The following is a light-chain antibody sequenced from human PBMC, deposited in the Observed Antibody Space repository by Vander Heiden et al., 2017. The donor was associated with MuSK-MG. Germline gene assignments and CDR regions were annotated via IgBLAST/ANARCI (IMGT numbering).Light chain of an antibody. V-gene: IGLV2-14*03. CDR3: ASHTRSNTLI. CDR1: QNDVGGDIS. CDR2: HVT. J-gene: IGLJ2*01. Sequence: QSALTQPASVSGSPGQSITISSTVTQNDVGGDISVSWSHQHPGKAPNLILYHVTSRPSGVSARFSGSKAGNTASLTISGLQAEDAADYFCASHTRSNTLIFGGGTKLTVL.